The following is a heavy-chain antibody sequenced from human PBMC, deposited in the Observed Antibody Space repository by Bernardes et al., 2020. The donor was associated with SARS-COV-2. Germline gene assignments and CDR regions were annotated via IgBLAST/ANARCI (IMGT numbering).Heavy chain of an antibody. CDR1: GFTFSDYY. J-gene: IGHJ4*02. D-gene: IGHD3-3*01. V-gene: IGHV3-11*05. CDR3: VRGTLRFLEVADY. CDR2: TSYSRTYT. Sequence: AGSLCLTCAVSGFTFSDYYWSWIRQAPGKGLEWIGYTSYSRTYTKYADSVKGRFTISSDNAKNTLYLEMSSLRAEDTAVYYCVRGTLRFLEVADYCGQGTLVSVSS.